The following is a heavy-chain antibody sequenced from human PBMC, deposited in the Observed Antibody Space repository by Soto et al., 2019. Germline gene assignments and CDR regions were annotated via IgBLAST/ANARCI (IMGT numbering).Heavy chain of an antibody. Sequence: QYPGQGLEWMGWISAYNGNTNYAQKLQGRVTMTTDTSTSTAYMELRSLRSDDTAVYYCARVPSGSYSHIDYWGQGTLVTVSS. CDR2: ISAYNGNT. CDR3: ARVPSGSYSHIDY. V-gene: IGHV1-18*01. D-gene: IGHD1-26*01. J-gene: IGHJ4*02.